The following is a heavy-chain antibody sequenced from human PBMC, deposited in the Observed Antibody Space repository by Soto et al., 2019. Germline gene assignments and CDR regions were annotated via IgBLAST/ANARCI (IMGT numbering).Heavy chain of an antibody. Sequence: EVQLVESGGGLVQPGGSLRLSCAASGFTFTTYWMHWVRQAPGKGLVWVSRINSDVSTTTYADSVTGRFTISRDNSKNKLYLQMNSVRAVDSAVYYCARERRDGYNSFDFWGQGTLVTVSS. V-gene: IGHV3-74*01. D-gene: IGHD1-1*01. CDR3: ARERRDGYNSFDF. J-gene: IGHJ4*02. CDR2: INSDVSTT. CDR1: GFTFTTYW.